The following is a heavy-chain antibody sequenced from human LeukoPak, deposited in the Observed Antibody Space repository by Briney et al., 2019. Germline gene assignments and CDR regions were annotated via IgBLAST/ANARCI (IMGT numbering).Heavy chain of an antibody. Sequence: TSETLSLTCTVSGGSISSGGYYWSWIRQHPGKGLEWIGYIYYSGSTYYNPSLKSRVTISVDTSKNQFSLKLSSVTAADTAVYYCARTITMVRGVIPYFDYWGQGTLVTVSS. J-gene: IGHJ4*02. D-gene: IGHD3-10*01. CDR1: GGSISSGGYY. CDR2: IYYSGST. V-gene: IGHV4-31*03. CDR3: ARTITMVRGVIPYFDY.